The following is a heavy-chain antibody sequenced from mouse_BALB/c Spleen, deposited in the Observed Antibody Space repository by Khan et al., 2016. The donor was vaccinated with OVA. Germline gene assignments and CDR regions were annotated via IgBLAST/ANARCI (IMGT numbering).Heavy chain of an antibody. J-gene: IGHJ3*01. Sequence: EVELVESGGGLVKPGGSLKLSRAASGFTFSDYYMYWVRQTPEKRLEWVATISDGGSNTYYPDSVKGRFTISRDNAKNNLYLQMNSLKSEDTAMYFCARAGYGGFAYWGQGTLVTVSA. CDR1: GFTFSDYY. CDR3: ARAGYGGFAY. D-gene: IGHD1-1*02. CDR2: ISDGGSNT. V-gene: IGHV5-4*02.